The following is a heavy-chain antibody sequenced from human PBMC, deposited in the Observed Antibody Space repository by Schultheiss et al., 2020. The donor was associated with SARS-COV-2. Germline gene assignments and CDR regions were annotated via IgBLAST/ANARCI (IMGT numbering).Heavy chain of an antibody. CDR3: ASLGSDGGIPNYYYHGMDV. Sequence: GESLKISCAASGFTFSSYDIHWVRQAPGKGLEWVAVISYDGSNKYYGDSVKGRFTISRDNSKNTLYLQMNSLRAEDTAVYYCASLGSDGGIPNYYYHGMDVWGQGTTVTVSS. CDR1: GFTFSSYD. J-gene: IGHJ6*02. D-gene: IGHD4-23*01. V-gene: IGHV3-33*01. CDR2: ISYDGSNK.